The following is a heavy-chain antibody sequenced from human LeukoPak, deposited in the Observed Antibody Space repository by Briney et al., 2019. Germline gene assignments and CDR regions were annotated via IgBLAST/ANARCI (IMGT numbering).Heavy chain of an antibody. J-gene: IGHJ6*04. CDR2: ISGSGGST. CDR3: AKDKLVPAAIPIGRMDV. V-gene: IGHV3-23*01. D-gene: IGHD2-2*01. CDR1: GFTFSSYA. Sequence: GGSLRLSCAASGFTFSSYAMSWVRQAPGKGLEWVSAISGSGGSTYYADSVKGRFTISRDNSKNTLYLQMNSLRAEDTAVYYCAKDKLVPAAIPIGRMDVWGKGTTVTVSS.